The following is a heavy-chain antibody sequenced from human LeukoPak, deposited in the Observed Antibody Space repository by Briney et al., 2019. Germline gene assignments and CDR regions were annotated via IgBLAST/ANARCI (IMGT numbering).Heavy chain of an antibody. D-gene: IGHD2-2*01. CDR2: INHSGST. V-gene: IGHV4-34*03. CDR3: XXXXXXXXXXCSSTSCRGGWFDP. CDR1: GGSFSGYY. Sequence: PSETLSLTCAVYGGSFSGYYWSWIRQPPGKGLEWIGEINHSGSTNYNPSLKSRVTISVDTSKNQFSLKLSSVTAADTAVYYCXXXXXXXXXXCSSTSCRGGWFDPWGQGTLVTVSS. J-gene: IGHJ5*02.